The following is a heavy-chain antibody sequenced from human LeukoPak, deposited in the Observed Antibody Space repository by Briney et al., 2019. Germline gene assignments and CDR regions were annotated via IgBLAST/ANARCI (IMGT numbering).Heavy chain of an antibody. Sequence: PGGSLRLSCAASGFTFSSCAMSWARQAPGKGLEWVSAISGSGGSTYYAGSVKGRFTISRDNSKNTLFLQMNSLRAEDTAVYYCAKGTYSSSPRDYWGQGTLVTVSS. CDR2: ISGSGGST. V-gene: IGHV3-23*01. D-gene: IGHD6-6*01. CDR3: AKGTYSSSPRDY. J-gene: IGHJ4*02. CDR1: GFTFSSCA.